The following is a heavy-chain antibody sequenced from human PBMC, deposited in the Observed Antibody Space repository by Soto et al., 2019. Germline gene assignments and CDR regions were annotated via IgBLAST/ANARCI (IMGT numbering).Heavy chain of an antibody. CDR2: ISAYNGNT. CDR3: AREQTYYYDSSGYHYGMDV. Sequence: GASVKVSCKASGYTFTSYGISWVRQAPGQGLEWMGWISAYNGNTNYAQKLQGRVTMTTDTSTSTAYMELRSLRSDDTAVYYCAREQTYYYDSSGYHYGMDVWGQGTTVTVSS. D-gene: IGHD3-22*01. J-gene: IGHJ6*02. V-gene: IGHV1-18*04. CDR1: GYTFTSYG.